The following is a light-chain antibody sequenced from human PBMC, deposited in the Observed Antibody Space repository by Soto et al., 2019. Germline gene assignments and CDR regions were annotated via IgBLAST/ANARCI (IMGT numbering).Light chain of an antibody. Sequence: DLQMTQSPSSLSATVGDRVTITCRTSQNIDKYVNWYQQRPGKAPNLLIYAASSLQSGVPSRFSGRGSGTEFTLIISGLQPEDFATYYRQQSYSTPTTFGQGTRLEIK. V-gene: IGKV1-39*01. CDR2: AAS. J-gene: IGKJ5*01. CDR3: QQSYSTPTT. CDR1: QNIDKY.